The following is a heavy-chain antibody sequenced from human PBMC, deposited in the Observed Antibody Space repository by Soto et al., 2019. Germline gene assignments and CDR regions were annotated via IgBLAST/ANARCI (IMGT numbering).Heavy chain of an antibody. CDR2: INTFNGNT. CDR3: ARDFYGDY. J-gene: IGHJ4*02. Sequence: QIQLVQSGVEVKKPGASVKVSCQASGYSFTSYGINWVRQAPGQGLECMGWINTFNGNTNDAQKFQGRVTMTTDTSTGTAYMELRSLKFDHTAVYYWARDFYGDYWGQGTLATVSS. CDR1: GYSFTSYG. V-gene: IGHV1-18*01. D-gene: IGHD4-17*01.